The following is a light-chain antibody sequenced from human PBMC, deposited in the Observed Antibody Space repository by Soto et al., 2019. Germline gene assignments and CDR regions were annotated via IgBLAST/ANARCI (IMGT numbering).Light chain of an antibody. CDR2: KAS. Sequence: DIQMTQSPSTLSVSVGDRVTITCRASQSISSWLAWYQQKPGKAPKLLIYKASSLETGVPSRFSGSGSGTEFTLTISSLQPDDFATYYCQQYNSNPWTFGQGTKVEIK. J-gene: IGKJ1*01. V-gene: IGKV1-5*03. CDR1: QSISSW. CDR3: QQYNSNPWT.